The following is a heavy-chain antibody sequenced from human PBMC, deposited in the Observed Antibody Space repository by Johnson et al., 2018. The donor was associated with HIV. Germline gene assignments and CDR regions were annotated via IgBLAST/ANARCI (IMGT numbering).Heavy chain of an antibody. Sequence: QVQLVESGGGVVQPGRSLRLSCAASGLTFNRYGLHWVRQAPGKGLEWVATTSFDERGKHYTDSVKGRFTISRDNSKNALYLQLNSLRPEDTAVYYCARDGAIAGAATEALDLWGQGTMVIVSS. CDR3: ARDGAIAGAATEALDL. CDR2: TSFDERGK. J-gene: IGHJ3*01. CDR1: GLTFNRYG. V-gene: IGHV3-30*04. D-gene: IGHD1-26*01.